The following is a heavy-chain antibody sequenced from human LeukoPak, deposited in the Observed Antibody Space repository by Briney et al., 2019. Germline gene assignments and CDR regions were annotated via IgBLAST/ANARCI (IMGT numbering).Heavy chain of an antibody. J-gene: IGHJ4*02. CDR1: GGSISSSSYY. CDR2: IYYSGST. CDR3: ARVTAARLRRIDY. V-gene: IGHV4-39*07. Sequence: PSETLSLTCTVSGGSISSSSYYWGWIRQPPGKGLEWIGSIYYSGSTYYNPSLKSRVTISVDKSKNQFSLKLSSVTAADTAVYYCARVTAARLRRIDYWGQGTLVTVSS. D-gene: IGHD6-6*01.